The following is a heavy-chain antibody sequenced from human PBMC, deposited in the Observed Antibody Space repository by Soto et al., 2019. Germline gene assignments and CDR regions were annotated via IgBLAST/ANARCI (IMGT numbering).Heavy chain of an antibody. CDR1: GFTFSNYA. CDR2: ISGGGDTS. J-gene: IGHJ4*01. D-gene: IGHD6-19*01. V-gene: IGHV3-23*01. Sequence: PGVSLRLSCAVSGFTFSNYAISWVRQAPGKGLEWVSIISGGGDTSYYADSVKGRFTISRDNSRNTLYLQMNSLRAGDSAKYYCAKEGTSGLCYFDYWGPGTLVTVSS. CDR3: AKEGTSGLCYFDY.